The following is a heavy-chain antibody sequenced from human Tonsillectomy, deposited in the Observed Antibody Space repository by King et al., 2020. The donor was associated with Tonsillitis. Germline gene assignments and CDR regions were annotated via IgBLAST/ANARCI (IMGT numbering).Heavy chain of an antibody. J-gene: IGHJ4*02. Sequence: QLQESGPGLVKASQTLSLTCTVSGGSISSGGYYWSWIRQHPGKGLEWIGYIYYSGSTYYNPSLKSRVTISVDTSKNQFSLKLSSVTAADTAVYYCARVFKALYYFDYWGQGTLVTVSS. CDR3: ARVFKALYYFDY. CDR2: IYYSGST. V-gene: IGHV4-31*03. CDR1: GGSISSGGYY. D-gene: IGHD3-3*01.